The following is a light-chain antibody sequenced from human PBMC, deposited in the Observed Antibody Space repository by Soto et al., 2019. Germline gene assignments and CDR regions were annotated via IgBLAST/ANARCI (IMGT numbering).Light chain of an antibody. CDR3: CSYAGSYTFVV. V-gene: IGLV2-8*01. CDR1: STDVGGYNY. CDR2: EVS. J-gene: IGLJ2*01. Sequence: QSALTQPPSAAGSPGQSVTISCTGTSTDVGGYNYVSWYQQYPGKAPKLMIYEVSKRPSGVPDRFSGSKSGNTASLTISGLQAEDEAEYYCCSYAGSYTFVVFGGGTKLTVL.